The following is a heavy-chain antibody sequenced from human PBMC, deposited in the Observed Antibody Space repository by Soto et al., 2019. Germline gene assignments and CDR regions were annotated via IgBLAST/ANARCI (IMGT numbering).Heavy chain of an antibody. Sequence: XSVKVSCKASGYTFTSYYMHWVRQAPVQGLEWMGIINPSGGSTSYAQKFQGRVTMTRDTSTSTVYMELSSLRSEDTAVYYCARGYYDSSGYYLWATTDYFDYWGQGTLVTVSS. D-gene: IGHD3-22*01. CDR3: ARGYYDSSGYYLWATTDYFDY. V-gene: IGHV1-46*01. J-gene: IGHJ4*02. CDR2: INPSGGST. CDR1: GYTFTSYY.